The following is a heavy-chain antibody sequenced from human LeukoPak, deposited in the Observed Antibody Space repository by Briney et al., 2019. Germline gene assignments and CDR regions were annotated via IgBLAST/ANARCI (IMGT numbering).Heavy chain of an antibody. D-gene: IGHD3-22*01. V-gene: IGHV3-74*01. CDR3: ARSLLYYYDSSGPEN. CDR1: GFTFSNYW. J-gene: IGHJ4*02. CDR2: INPDGSST. Sequence: QSGGSLRLSCAASGFTFSNYWIHWVRQAPGKWLVWVSRINPDGSSTSYADSVKGRFTISRDNAKNTLYLQMNSLRAEDTAVYYCARSLLYYYDSSGPENWGQGSLVTVSS.